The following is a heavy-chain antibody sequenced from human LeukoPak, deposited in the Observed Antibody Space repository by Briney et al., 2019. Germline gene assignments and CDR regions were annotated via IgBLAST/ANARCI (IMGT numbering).Heavy chain of an antibody. V-gene: IGHV3-30-3*01. CDR2: IAYDGSNK. J-gene: IGHJ4*02. Sequence: GGSLRLSCAASGFTFSRYAMHWVRQAPGKGLEWVAVIAYDGSNKYYADSVKGRFTISRDNPKNTLYLQMNSLRAEDTAVYYCAREFYGGQYFDYWGQGTLVTVSS. D-gene: IGHD4-17*01. CDR1: GFTFSRYA. CDR3: AREFYGGQYFDY.